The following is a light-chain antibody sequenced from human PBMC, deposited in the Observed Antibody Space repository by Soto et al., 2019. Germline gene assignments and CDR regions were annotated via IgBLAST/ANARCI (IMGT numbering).Light chain of an antibody. V-gene: IGKV3-15*01. Sequence: EIVMTQSPATLSVSPGERVTLSCRASQSVSSYLAWYQQKPGQAPRLLIYGASTRATGTPVRFSGSGSGTEFILTISSLQSEDFVVYYCQQYNNWPLTFGGGTKVEIK. CDR3: QQYNNWPLT. CDR1: QSVSSY. J-gene: IGKJ4*01. CDR2: GAS.